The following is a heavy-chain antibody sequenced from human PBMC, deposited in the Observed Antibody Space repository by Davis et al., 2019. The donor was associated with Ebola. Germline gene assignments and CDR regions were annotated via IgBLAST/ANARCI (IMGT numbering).Heavy chain of an antibody. CDR1: GFTFSSYW. J-gene: IGHJ3*02. CDR3: ARADTKLWPPGAFDI. V-gene: IGHV3-23*01. CDR2: LSGSGGKT. D-gene: IGHD5-18*01. Sequence: PGGSLRLSCAASGFTFSSYWMSWVRQAPGKGLEWVSALSGSGGKTYYADSVKGRFTISRDNSKNTLYLQMNSLRAEDTAVYYCARADTKLWPPGAFDIWGQGTMVTVSS.